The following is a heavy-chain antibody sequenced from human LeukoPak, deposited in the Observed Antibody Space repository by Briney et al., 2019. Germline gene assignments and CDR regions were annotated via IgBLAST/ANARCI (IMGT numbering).Heavy chain of an antibody. V-gene: IGHV4-59*08. CDR2: IYYTGST. CDR1: GGSISSYY. J-gene: IGHJ6*02. Sequence: NPSETLSLSCTVSGGSISSYYWSWIRQPPGKGLGWISYIYYTGSTNYNPSLKSRVTRSVDTSKVHLYLKLSSVTDADMAVYYCARHMNSSGYYDGMDLWGQGTTVTVSS. D-gene: IGHD6-6*01. CDR3: ARHMNSSGYYDGMDL.